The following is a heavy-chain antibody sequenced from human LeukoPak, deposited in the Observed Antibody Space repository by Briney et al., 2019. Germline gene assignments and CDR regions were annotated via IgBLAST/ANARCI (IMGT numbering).Heavy chain of an antibody. CDR3: ARELSSGWVFDY. CDR1: GFTFSSYS. Sequence: PGGSLRLSCAASGFTFSSYSMSWVRQAPGKGLEWVSSISGSSTYIYYADAVKGRFTVSRDNAKNSLYLQMNSLRADDTAVYYCARELSSGWVFDYWGQGTLVPVSS. CDR2: ISGSSTYI. V-gene: IGHV3-21*01. D-gene: IGHD6-19*01. J-gene: IGHJ4*02.